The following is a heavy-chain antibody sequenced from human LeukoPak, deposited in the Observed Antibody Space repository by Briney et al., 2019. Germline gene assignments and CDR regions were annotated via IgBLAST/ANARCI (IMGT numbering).Heavy chain of an antibody. CDR2: INHSGST. CDR3: ARTPRRYYYDSRNWGFDY. CDR1: GGSFSGYY. Sequence: SETLSLTCAVYGGSFSGYYWSWIRQPPGKGLEWIGEINHSGSTNYNPSPKSRVTITVDTSKNQFSLKLSSVTAADTAVYYCARTPRRYYYDSRNWGFDYWGQGTLVTVSS. J-gene: IGHJ4*02. V-gene: IGHV4-34*01. D-gene: IGHD3-22*01.